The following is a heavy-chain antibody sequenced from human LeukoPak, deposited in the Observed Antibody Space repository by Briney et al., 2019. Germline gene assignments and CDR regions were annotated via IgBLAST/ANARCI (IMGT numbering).Heavy chain of an antibody. CDR2: IYYSGST. D-gene: IGHD6-13*01. Sequence: SETLSLTCTVSGGSISSSSYYWGWIRQPPRKGLEWIGSIYYSGSTYYNPSLKSRVTISVDTSKNQFALKLSSVTAADTAVYYCARQAAADWFDPWGQGTLVTVSS. J-gene: IGHJ5*02. V-gene: IGHV4-39*01. CDR1: GGSISSSSYY. CDR3: ARQAAADWFDP.